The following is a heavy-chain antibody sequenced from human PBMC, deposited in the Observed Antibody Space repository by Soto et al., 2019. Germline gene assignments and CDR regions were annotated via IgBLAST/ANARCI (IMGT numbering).Heavy chain of an antibody. Sequence: GESLKISCAASGFTVSSNYMSWVRQAPGQGLEWVSVIYSGGSTYYADSVKGRFTISRDNSKNTLYLQMNSLRAEDTAVYYCARELSHYGSGSYSPSWFDPWGQGTLVTVSS. CDR3: ARELSHYGSGSYSPSWFDP. CDR1: GFTVSSNY. J-gene: IGHJ5*02. CDR2: IYSGGST. D-gene: IGHD3-10*01. V-gene: IGHV3-66*01.